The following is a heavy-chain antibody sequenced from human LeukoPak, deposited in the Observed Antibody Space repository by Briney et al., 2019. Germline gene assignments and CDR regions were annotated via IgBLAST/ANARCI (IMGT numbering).Heavy chain of an antibody. CDR1: GGSVSSSSYC. V-gene: IGHV4-39*07. D-gene: IGHD6-6*01. J-gene: IGHJ3*02. CDR3: ARLSSSSRSGAFDI. Sequence: KPSETLSLTCTVSGGSVSSSSYCWGWIRQPPGKGLEWIGSIYYSGSTYYNPSLKSRVTISVDTSKNQFSLKLSSVTAADTAVYYCARLSSSSRSGAFDIWGQGTMVTVSS. CDR2: IYYSGST.